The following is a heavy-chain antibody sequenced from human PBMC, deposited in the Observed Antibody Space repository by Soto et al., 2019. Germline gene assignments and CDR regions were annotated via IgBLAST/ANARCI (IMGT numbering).Heavy chain of an antibody. Sequence: QVQLVESGGGLVKPGGSLRLSCAASGFTFSDYYMSWIRQAPGKGLEWVSYISNSGNIVNYASSVKGRCTISRDNAKNSLYLQMNSLRGEDTAVYYCAGVGIFTGRMADYWGQGTLVTVSS. D-gene: IGHD3-9*01. V-gene: IGHV3-11*01. CDR3: AGVGIFTGRMADY. CDR1: GFTFSDYY. J-gene: IGHJ4*02. CDR2: ISNSGNIV.